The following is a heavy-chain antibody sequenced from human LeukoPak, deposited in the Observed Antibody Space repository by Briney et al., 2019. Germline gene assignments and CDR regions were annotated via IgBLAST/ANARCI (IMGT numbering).Heavy chain of an antibody. J-gene: IGHJ3*02. Sequence: GESLKISCKGSGYSFTSYWIGWVRQMPGKGLEWMGIIYPGDSDTRYSPSFQGQVTISAGKSISTAYLQWSSLKASDTAMYYCARQISSITMIVGDAFDIWGQGTMVTVSS. CDR3: ARQISSITMIVGDAFDI. CDR2: IYPGDSDT. CDR1: GYSFTSYW. D-gene: IGHD3-22*01. V-gene: IGHV5-51*01.